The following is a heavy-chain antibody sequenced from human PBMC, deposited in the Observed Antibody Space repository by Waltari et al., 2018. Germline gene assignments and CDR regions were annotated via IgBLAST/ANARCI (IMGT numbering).Heavy chain of an antibody. CDR3: ASTQSPSIAPSEYF. CDR1: GYTFTGYY. D-gene: IGHD6-13*01. J-gene: IGHJ4*02. V-gene: IGHV1-2*06. CDR2: INPNSGGT. Sequence: QVQLVQSGAEVKKPGASVKFSCKASGYTFTGYYIHWVRQAPGQGLEWMGRINPNSGGTNYAQKFQGRVTMTGDTSISTAYMELNRLTSDDTAVYYCASTQSPSIAPSEYFWGQGTLVTVSS.